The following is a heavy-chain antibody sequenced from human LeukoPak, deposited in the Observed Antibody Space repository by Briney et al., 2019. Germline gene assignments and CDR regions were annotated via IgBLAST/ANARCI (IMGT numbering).Heavy chain of an antibody. Sequence: GGSLRLSCGASGLTVSNYYMSWVRQAPGKGLEWVSLVSGSGGIKYYADSVKGRFTTSRDNSKNTLYLQMNSLRAEDTAVYYCAKDQYSSGDDAFDIWGQGTTVTVSS. J-gene: IGHJ3*02. V-gene: IGHV3-23*01. CDR2: VSGSGGIK. CDR1: GLTVSNYY. D-gene: IGHD3-22*01. CDR3: AKDQYSSGDDAFDI.